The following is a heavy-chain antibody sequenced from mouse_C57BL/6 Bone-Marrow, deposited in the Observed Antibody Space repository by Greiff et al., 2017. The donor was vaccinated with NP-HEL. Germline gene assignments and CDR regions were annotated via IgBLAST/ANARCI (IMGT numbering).Heavy chain of an antibody. CDR1: GFTFSSHG. V-gene: IGHV5-6*01. Sequence: EVQLVESGGDLVKPGGSLKLSCAASGFTFSSHGMSWVRQTPDKRLEWVAIISSGGSSTYSPDIVKGRFTISRDNAKNTQYLQMSSLKSEDTAMYYCARVYYGNLAWFAYWGQGTLVTVSA. D-gene: IGHD2-1*01. CDR3: ARVYYGNLAWFAY. J-gene: IGHJ3*01. CDR2: ISSGGSST.